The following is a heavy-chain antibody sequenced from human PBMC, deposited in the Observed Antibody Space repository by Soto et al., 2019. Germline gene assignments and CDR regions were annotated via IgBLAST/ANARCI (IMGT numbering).Heavy chain of an antibody. CDR2: IYYSGST. Sequence: SETLSLTCTVSSGSISSYYWSWIRQPPGKGLEWIGYIYYSGSTNYNPSLKSRVTISVDTSKNQFSLKLSSVTAADTAVYYCARITVTGYHMDVWGKGTTVTVSS. V-gene: IGHV4-59*12. CDR3: ARITVTGYHMDV. J-gene: IGHJ6*03. D-gene: IGHD4-4*01. CDR1: SGSISSYY.